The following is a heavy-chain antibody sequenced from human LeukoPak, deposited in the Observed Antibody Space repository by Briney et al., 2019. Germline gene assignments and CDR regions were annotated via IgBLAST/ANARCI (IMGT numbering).Heavy chain of an antibody. D-gene: IGHD5-24*01. Sequence: PGGSLRLSCAASGFTFSSYGMHWVRQAPGKGLEWVAVISYDGSNKYYADSVKGRFTISRDNSKNTLYLQMNSLRAEDTAVYYCAKDLTGMATIYYYYYGMDVWGQGTTVTVSS. V-gene: IGHV3-30*18. CDR1: GFTFSSYG. CDR2: ISYDGSNK. J-gene: IGHJ6*02. CDR3: AKDLTGMATIYYYYYGMDV.